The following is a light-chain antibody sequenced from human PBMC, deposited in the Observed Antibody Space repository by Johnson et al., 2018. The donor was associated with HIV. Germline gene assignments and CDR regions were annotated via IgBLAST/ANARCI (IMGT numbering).Light chain of an antibody. V-gene: IGLV1-51*02. CDR2: ENN. J-gene: IGLJ1*01. CDR1: SSNIGNNY. CDR3: QSYDNALSGSKV. Sequence: QAVLTQPPSVSAAPGQKVTISCSGSSSNIGNNYVSWYQQLPGTAPKLLIYENNKRPSGIPDRFSGSKSGTSATLGITGLQTGDEADYYCQSYDNALSGSKVVGTGTEVTVL.